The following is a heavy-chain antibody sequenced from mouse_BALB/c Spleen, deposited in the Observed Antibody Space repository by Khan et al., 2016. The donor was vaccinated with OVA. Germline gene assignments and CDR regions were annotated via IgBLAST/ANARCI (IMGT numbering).Heavy chain of an antibody. CDR3: ARTARIKY. CDR1: GYSITSGYG. J-gene: IGHJ2*01. D-gene: IGHD1-2*01. CDR2: ISYSGST. Sequence: EVQLVESGPGLVKPSQSLSLTCTVTGYSITSGYGWNWIRQLPGNKLEWMGYISYSGSTNYNPSLKSRISITRDTSKNQFFLQLKSLTTEDTATYYCARTARIKYWGQGTTLTVSS. V-gene: IGHV3-2*02.